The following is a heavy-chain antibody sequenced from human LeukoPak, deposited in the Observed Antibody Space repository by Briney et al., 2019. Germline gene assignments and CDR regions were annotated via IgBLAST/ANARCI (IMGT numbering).Heavy chain of an antibody. V-gene: IGHV4-30-4*08. Sequence: SQTLSLTCTVSGGSISSGDYYWSWIRQPPGKGLEWIGYIYYSGSAYYNPSLKSRVTISVDTSKSQFSLKLSSVTAADTAVYYCARYRRIAVAGTGWFDPWGQGTLVTVSS. J-gene: IGHJ5*02. D-gene: IGHD6-13*01. CDR2: IYYSGSA. CDR1: GGSISSGDYY. CDR3: ARYRRIAVAGTGWFDP.